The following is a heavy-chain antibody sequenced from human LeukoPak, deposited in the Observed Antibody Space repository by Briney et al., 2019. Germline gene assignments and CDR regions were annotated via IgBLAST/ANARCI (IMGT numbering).Heavy chain of an antibody. CDR2: IYHSGST. Sequence: PSQTLSLTCTVSGGSISSGGYYWSWIRQPPGKGLEWIGYIYHSGSTYYNPSLKSRVTISVDRSKNQFSLKLSSVTAADTAVYYCARALIWFGEPRTTTFDYWGQGTLVTVSS. CDR1: GGSISSGGYY. J-gene: IGHJ4*02. CDR3: ARALIWFGEPRTTTFDY. D-gene: IGHD3-10*01. V-gene: IGHV4-30-2*01.